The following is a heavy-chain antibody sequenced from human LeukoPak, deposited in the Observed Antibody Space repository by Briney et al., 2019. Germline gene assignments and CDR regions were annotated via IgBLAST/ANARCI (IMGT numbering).Heavy chain of an antibody. CDR2: MNPNSGNT. CDR1: GYTFTSYD. Sequence: ASVKVSCKASGYTFTSYDINWVRQATGQGLEWMGWMNPNSGNTGYAQKFQGRVTMTRDTSISTAYMELSRLRSDDTAVYYCARDSAALGYCSSTSCYGFGWFDPWGQGTLVTVSS. CDR3: ARDSAALGYCSSTSCYGFGWFDP. D-gene: IGHD2-2*01. J-gene: IGHJ5*02. V-gene: IGHV1-8*01.